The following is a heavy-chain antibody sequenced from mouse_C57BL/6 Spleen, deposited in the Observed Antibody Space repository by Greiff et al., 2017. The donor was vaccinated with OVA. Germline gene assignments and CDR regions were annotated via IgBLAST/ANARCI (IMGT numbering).Heavy chain of an antibody. D-gene: IGHD1-1*01. J-gene: IGHJ2*01. Sequence: QVQLQQSGPGLVQPSQSLSITCTVSGFSLTSYGVHWVRQSPGKGLEWLGVIWRGGSTDYNAAFMSRLSITKDNSKSQVFLKMNSLQADDTAIYYCAKDGYGSSYYMDYWGQGTTLTVSS. V-gene: IGHV2-5*01. CDR3: AKDGYGSSYYMDY. CDR2: IWRGGST. CDR1: GFSLTSYG.